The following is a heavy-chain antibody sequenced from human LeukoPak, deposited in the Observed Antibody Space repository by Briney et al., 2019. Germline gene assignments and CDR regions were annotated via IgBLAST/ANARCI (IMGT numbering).Heavy chain of an antibody. CDR3: ARDDVFFPAMRGYYDSSGYEDY. CDR2: ISSSSSYI. J-gene: IGHJ4*02. CDR1: GFTFSDYY. V-gene: IGHV3-11*06. Sequence: GGSLRLSCAASGFTFSDYYMSWIRQAPGKGLEWVSSISSSSSYIYYADSVKGRFTISRDNAKNSLYLQMNSLRAEDTAVYYCARDDVFFPAMRGYYDSSGYEDYWGQGTLVTVSS. D-gene: IGHD3-22*01.